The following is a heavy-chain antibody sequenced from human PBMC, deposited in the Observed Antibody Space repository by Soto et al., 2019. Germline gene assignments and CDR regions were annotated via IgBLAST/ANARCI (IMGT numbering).Heavy chain of an antibody. CDR3: ARWSRGVVVPAAPKHYYYYMDV. CDR1: GYTFTSYD. J-gene: IGHJ6*03. CDR2: MNPNSGNK. V-gene: IGHV1-8*01. D-gene: IGHD2-2*01. Sequence: ASVKVSCKASGYTFTSYDINWVRQATGQGLEWMGWMNPNSGNKGYAQKFQGRVTMTRNTSISTAYMELSSLRSEDTAVYYCARWSRGVVVPAAPKHYYYYMDVWGQGTTVTVSS.